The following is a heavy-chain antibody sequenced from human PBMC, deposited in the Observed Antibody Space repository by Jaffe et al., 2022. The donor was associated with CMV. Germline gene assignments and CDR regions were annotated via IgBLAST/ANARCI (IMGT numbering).Heavy chain of an antibody. CDR2: MNPNSGNT. D-gene: IGHD3-16*02. CDR1: GYTFTSYD. CDR3: VMAREDYVWGSYLFSHPYNWFDP. Sequence: QVQLVQSGAEVKKPGASVKVSCKASGYTFTSYDINWVRQATGQGLEWMGWMNPNSGNTGYAQKFQGRVTMTRNTSISTAYMELSSLRSEDTAVYYCVMAREDYVWGSYLFSHPYNWFDPWGQGTLVTVSS. V-gene: IGHV1-8*01. J-gene: IGHJ5*02.